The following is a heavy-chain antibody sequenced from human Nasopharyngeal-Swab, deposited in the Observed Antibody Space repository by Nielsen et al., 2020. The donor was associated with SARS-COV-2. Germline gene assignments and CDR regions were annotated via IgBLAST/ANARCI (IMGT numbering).Heavy chain of an antibody. CDR1: GGSISSGVHS. CDR3: ARHSQGSGYYDSSGYYKPFDY. V-gene: IGHV4-39*01. D-gene: IGHD3-22*01. Sequence: SETLSLTCTVSGGSISSGVHSWNWIRQHPGKGLEWIGSTHYRGITSYNPSLKSRVTISVDTSKNQFSLKLSSVTAADTAVYYCARHSQGSGYYDSSGYYKPFDYWGQGTLVTVSS. CDR2: THYRGIT. J-gene: IGHJ4*02.